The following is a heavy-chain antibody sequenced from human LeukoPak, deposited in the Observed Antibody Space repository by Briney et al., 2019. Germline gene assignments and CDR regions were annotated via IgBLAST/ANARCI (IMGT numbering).Heavy chain of an antibody. CDR2: IKSDGSAK. Sequence: GGSLRLSCAASGFTFRNYWMSWVRQAPGKGLEWAAIIKSDGSAKYYVDSVKGRFDISRDNDKNSLYLQMSNLRAEDMAVYYCARDRGGGYFDYWGQGNLVTVSS. CDR3: ARDRGGGYFDY. CDR1: GFTFRNYW. V-gene: IGHV3-7*01. J-gene: IGHJ4*02.